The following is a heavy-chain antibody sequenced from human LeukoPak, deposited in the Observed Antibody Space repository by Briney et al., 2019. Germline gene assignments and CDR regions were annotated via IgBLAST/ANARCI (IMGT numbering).Heavy chain of an antibody. V-gene: IGHV3-74*01. CDR3: AKSHSTIFGVVIPLNWFDP. Sequence: GGSLRLSCVASGFTFSSYWMHWVRQDPRKGLVWVSRINGDGRNINYADSVRGRFTISRDNAKNTLYLQMNSLRAEDTAVYYCAKSHSTIFGVVIPLNWFDPWGQGTLVTVCS. CDR1: GFTFSSYW. D-gene: IGHD3-3*01. J-gene: IGHJ5*02. CDR2: INGDGRNI.